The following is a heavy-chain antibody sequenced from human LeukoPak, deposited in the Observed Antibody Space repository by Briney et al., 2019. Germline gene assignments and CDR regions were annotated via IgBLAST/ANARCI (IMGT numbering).Heavy chain of an antibody. V-gene: IGHV1-2*02. J-gene: IGHJ4*02. D-gene: IGHD3-3*01. CDR1: GYTFTGYY. CDR2: VNPNSGGT. CDR3: ARTIRFLEWLSGTAGFDY. Sequence: ASVKVSCKASGYTFTGYYMHWVRQAPGQGLEWMGWVNPNSGGTNYAQKFQGRVTMTRDTSISTAYMELGRLRSDDTAVYYCARTIRFLEWLSGTAGFDYWGQGTLVTVSS.